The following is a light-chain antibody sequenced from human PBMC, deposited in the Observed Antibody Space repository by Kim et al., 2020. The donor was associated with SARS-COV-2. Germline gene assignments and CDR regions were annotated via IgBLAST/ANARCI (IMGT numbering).Light chain of an antibody. Sequence: SYELTQLPSVSVAPGKTARITCGGSNIESKSVHWYQQKPGQAPVVVISYDSDRPSGISERFSGSNAGNTATLTISRVEAGDEADYYCQVWDSSVDQGVFGGGTQLTVL. CDR3: QVWDSSVDQGV. CDR2: YDS. V-gene: IGLV3-21*04. CDR1: NIESKS. J-gene: IGLJ3*02.